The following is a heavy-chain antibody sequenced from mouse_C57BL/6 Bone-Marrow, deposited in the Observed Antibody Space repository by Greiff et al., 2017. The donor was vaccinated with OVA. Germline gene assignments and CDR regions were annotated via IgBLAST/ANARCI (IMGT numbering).Heavy chain of an antibody. CDR3: AKRVSYYSSGCYFDD. CDR1: GYTFTSYW. D-gene: IGHD2-5*01. Sequence: QVQLQQPGAELVKPGASVKLSCKASGYTFTSYWMHWVKQRPGQGLEWIGMIHPNSGSTNYNEKFKSKATLTVDKSSSTAYMQLSSLTSEDSAVYYCAKRVSYYSSGCYFDDWGQGTTLTVSS. J-gene: IGHJ2*01. V-gene: IGHV1-64*01. CDR2: IHPNSGST.